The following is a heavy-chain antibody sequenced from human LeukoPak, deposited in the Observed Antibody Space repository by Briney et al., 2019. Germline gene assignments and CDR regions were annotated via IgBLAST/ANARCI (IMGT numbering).Heavy chain of an antibody. D-gene: IGHD1-26*01. CDR1: GGSISSGGYS. V-gene: IGHV4-30-2*01. CDR3: ARAREWELLRYYFDY. Sequence: SETLSLTCAVSGGSISSGGYSWSWIRQPPGKGLEWIGYIYHSGSTYYNPSLKSRVTISVDRSKNQFSLKLSSVTAADTAVYYCARAREWELLRYYFDYWGQGTLVTVSS. CDR2: IYHSGST. J-gene: IGHJ4*02.